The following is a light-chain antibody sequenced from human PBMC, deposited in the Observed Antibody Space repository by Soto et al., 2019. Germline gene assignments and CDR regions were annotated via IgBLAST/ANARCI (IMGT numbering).Light chain of an antibody. CDR3: QKSYSTLWIT. CDR1: QSISSW. V-gene: IGKV1-39*01. CDR2: GAS. Sequence: DIQMTQSPSTLSASVGDRVTITCRASQSISSWLAWYQQKPGKPPKLLIYGASSLQSGVPSRFTGSGSGTDFTLTISSLQPEDFATYYCQKSYSTLWITVGQGTRLEIK. J-gene: IGKJ5*01.